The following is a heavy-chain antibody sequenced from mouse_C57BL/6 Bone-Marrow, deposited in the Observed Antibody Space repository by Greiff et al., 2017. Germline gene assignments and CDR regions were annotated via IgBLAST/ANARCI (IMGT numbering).Heavy chain of an antibody. Sequence: VQLQQSGPVLVKPGASVKMSCKASGYTFTDYYMNWVKQSHGKSLEWIGVINPYNGGTSYNQKFKGKATLTVDKSSSTAYMELNSLTSEDSAVYYCARWGDYDVRGDYWGLGTSVTVSS. D-gene: IGHD2-4*01. J-gene: IGHJ4*01. CDR2: INPYNGGT. V-gene: IGHV1-19*01. CDR1: GYTFTDYY. CDR3: ARWGDYDVRGDY.